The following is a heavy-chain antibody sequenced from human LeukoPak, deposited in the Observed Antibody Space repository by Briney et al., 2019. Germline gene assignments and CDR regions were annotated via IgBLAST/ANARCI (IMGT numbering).Heavy chain of an antibody. Sequence: ASVKVSCKASGYTFTSYGISWVRQAPGQGLEWMGWISAYNGNTNYAQKLQGRVTMTTDTSTSTAYMELRSLRSDDTAVYYCARDPRHMVRGVIDAFDIWGQGTMVTVSS. CDR2: ISAYNGNT. V-gene: IGHV1-18*01. J-gene: IGHJ3*02. CDR3: ARDPRHMVRGVIDAFDI. D-gene: IGHD3-10*01. CDR1: GYTFTSYG.